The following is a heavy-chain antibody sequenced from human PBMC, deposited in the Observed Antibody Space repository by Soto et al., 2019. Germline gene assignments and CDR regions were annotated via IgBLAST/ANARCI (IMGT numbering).Heavy chain of an antibody. CDR3: VRDGTNTLRDWFDP. CDR2: IYATGTT. D-gene: IGHD1-1*01. J-gene: IGHJ5*02. Sequence: LSVTCNVSGASISGFYWSWIRKSAGKGLEWIGRIYATGTTDYNPSLKSRVMMSVDTSKKQFSLKLRSVTAADTAVYYWVRDGTNTLRDWFDPWGQGMSVTVSS. V-gene: IGHV4-4*07. CDR1: GASISGFY.